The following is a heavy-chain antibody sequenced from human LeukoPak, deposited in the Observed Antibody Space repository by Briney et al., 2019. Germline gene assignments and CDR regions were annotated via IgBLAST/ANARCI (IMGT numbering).Heavy chain of an antibody. CDR1: GGSVSSGSYY. V-gene: IGHV4-61*01. D-gene: IGHD2-2*01. CDR2: IHYSGST. Sequence: SETLSLTCIVSGGSVSSGSYYRSWVRQPPGKGLEWIGYIHYSGSTNNNPSLKSRVTISVDTAKNQFSLKLSSVTAADTAVYYCAREELSSISRYYYYAMDVWGQGTTVTVSS. J-gene: IGHJ6*02. CDR3: AREELSSISRYYYYAMDV.